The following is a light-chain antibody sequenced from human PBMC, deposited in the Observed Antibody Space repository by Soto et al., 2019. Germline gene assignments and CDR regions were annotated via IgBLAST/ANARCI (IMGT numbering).Light chain of an antibody. CDR1: QSMRTY. J-gene: IGKJ1*01. CDR2: GAS. Sequence: AIRMSQSPSSLSAATGDRVGISCRARQSMRTYSAWYQQKPEKARKLLIYGASTLQSGVPSRFSGSGSGTDFTLTISCLQSEDFATYYCQQYYSYPQTFGQGTKVDIK. V-gene: IGKV1-8*01. CDR3: QQYYSYPQT.